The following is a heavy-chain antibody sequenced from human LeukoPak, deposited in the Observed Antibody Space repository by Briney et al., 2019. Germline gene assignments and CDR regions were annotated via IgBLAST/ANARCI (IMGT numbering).Heavy chain of an antibody. D-gene: IGHD6-13*01. V-gene: IGHV4-59*08. CDR1: GGSISSYY. Sequence: SETLSLTCTVSGGSISSYYWSWIRQPPGKGLEWIGYIYYSGSTNYNPSLKSRVTISVDTSKNQFSLKLSSVTAADTAVYYCARLNSSSWYHYYYMDVWGKGTTATVSS. CDR3: ARLNSSSWYHYYYMDV. CDR2: IYYSGST. J-gene: IGHJ6*03.